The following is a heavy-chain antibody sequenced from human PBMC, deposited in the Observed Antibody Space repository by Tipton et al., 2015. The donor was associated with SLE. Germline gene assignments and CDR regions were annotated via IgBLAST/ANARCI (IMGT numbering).Heavy chain of an antibody. CDR3: AGHKDGYDYFDY. D-gene: IGHD5-24*01. V-gene: IGHV4-59*01. J-gene: IGHJ4*02. CDR2: IYYSGST. CDR1: GGSISSYY. Sequence: TLSLTCTVSGGSISSYYWSWIRQPPGKGLEWIGYIYYSGSTNYNPSLKSRVTISVDTSKNQFSLKLSSVTAADTAVYYCAGHKDGYDYFDYWGQGTLVTVSS.